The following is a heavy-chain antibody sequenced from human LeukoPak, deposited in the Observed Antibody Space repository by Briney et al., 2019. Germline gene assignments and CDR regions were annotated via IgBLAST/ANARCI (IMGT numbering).Heavy chain of an antibody. CDR3: ARGSGYSYGYYFDY. Sequence: SETLSLTCTVSGGSTSSSNYFWDWIRQPPGKGLEWIGSIYYSGTTYYNPSLKSRVTMSVDTSKKQFFLKLSSVTAADTAVYYCARGSGYSYGYYFDYWGQGTLVTVSS. CDR2: IYYSGTT. D-gene: IGHD5-18*01. V-gene: IGHV4-39*07. CDR1: GGSTSSSNYF. J-gene: IGHJ4*02.